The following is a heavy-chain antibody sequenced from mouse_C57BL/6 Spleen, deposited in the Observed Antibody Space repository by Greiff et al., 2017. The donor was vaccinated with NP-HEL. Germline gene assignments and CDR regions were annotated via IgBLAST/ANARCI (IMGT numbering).Heavy chain of an antibody. Sequence: QVQLQQSGAELVRPGASVTLSCKASGYTFTDYDMHWVKQTPGHGLEWIGAIDPETGGTAYNQKFKGKAILTADKSSSTAYMELRSLTSEDSAVYYCTRRRKTGSAGFAYWGQGTLVTVSA. J-gene: IGHJ3*01. CDR2: IDPETGGT. CDR3: TRRRKTGSAGFAY. V-gene: IGHV1-15*01. D-gene: IGHD4-1*01. CDR1: GYTFTDYD.